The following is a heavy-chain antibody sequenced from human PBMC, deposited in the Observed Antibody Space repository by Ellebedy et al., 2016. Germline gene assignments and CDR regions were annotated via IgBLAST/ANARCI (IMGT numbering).Heavy chain of an antibody. D-gene: IGHD3-10*01. V-gene: IGHV4-61*03. CDR3: ARVAHAGSFYYNGMDV. CDR2: GST. J-gene: IGHJ6*02. Sequence: GSTDYNPSLKSRVTISVDTSKNHFSLKLSSVAAADTAVYYCARVAHAGSFYYNGMDVWGQGTTVTVSS.